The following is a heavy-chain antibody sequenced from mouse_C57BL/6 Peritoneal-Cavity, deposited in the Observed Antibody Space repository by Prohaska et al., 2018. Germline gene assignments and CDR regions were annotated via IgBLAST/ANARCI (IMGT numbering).Heavy chain of an antibody. CDR3: ARSGSSGVYYAMDY. D-gene: IGHD3-2*02. V-gene: IGHV1-59*01. Sequence: QVQLQQPGAELVRPGTSVKLSCKASGYTFTSYWMHWVKQRPGQGLEWIGVIDPSDSYTNYNQKFKGKATLTVDTSSSTAYMQLSSLTSEDSAVYYCARSGSSGVYYAMDYWGQGTSVTVSS. CDR1: GYTFTSYW. CDR2: IDPSDSYT. J-gene: IGHJ4*01.